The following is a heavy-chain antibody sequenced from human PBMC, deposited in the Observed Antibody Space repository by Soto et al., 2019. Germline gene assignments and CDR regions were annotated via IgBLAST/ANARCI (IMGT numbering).Heavy chain of an antibody. V-gene: IGHV3-74*01. CDR2: INSDGSSI. CDR1: GFSFSSYW. Sequence: EVQLVESGGGLVQPGGSLRLACAASGFSFSSYWMHWVRQAPGKGLLWVARINSDGSSISYADTVKGRFTISRANAKNTLYLRMNSLRADDTAVYYCWSSPLDYWGQGTLVTVSS. J-gene: IGHJ4*02. CDR3: WSSPLDY.